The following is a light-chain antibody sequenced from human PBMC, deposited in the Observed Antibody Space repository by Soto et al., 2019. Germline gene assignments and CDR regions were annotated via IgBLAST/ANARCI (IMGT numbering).Light chain of an antibody. CDR1: SSNIGTNT. Sequence: QSVLTQPPSASVTPGQRVTIFCSGSSSNIGTNTVNWYLQLPGTAPKLLIYNNDQRPSGVPERFSGSKSGTSASLAISGLQSEDEAYYYCAAWDDSLNGFYVFGSGTKVTVL. CDR3: AAWDDSLNGFYV. CDR2: NND. V-gene: IGLV1-44*01. J-gene: IGLJ1*01.